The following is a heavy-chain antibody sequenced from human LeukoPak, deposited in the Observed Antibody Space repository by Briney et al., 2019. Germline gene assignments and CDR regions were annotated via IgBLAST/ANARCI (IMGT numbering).Heavy chain of an antibody. V-gene: IGHV3-30*18. Sequence: GGSLRLSCAASGFTFSSYGMHRVRQAPGKGLEWVAVISYDGSNKYYADSVKGRFTISRDNSKNTLYLQMNSLRAEDTAVYYCAKPRDYDILTGYSYWGQGTLVTVSS. CDR3: AKPRDYDILTGYSY. CDR2: ISYDGSNK. CDR1: GFTFSSYG. J-gene: IGHJ4*02. D-gene: IGHD3-9*01.